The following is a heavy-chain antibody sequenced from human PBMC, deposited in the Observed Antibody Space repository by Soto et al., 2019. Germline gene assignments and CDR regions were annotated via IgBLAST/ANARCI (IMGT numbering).Heavy chain of an antibody. J-gene: IGHJ3*02. CDR1: GFTFSSYS. V-gene: IGHV3-21*01. CDR2: ISSSSSYI. CDR3: ARDHSSSPAFDI. Sequence: PGGSLRLSCAASGFTFSSYSMNWVRQAPGKGLEWVSSISSSSSYIYFADSEKGRFTISRDNAKNSLYLQMNSLRAEDTAVYYCARDHSSSPAFDIWGQGTMVTVSS. D-gene: IGHD6-6*01.